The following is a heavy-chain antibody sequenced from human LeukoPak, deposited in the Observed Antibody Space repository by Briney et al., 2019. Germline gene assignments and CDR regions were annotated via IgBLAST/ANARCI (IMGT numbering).Heavy chain of an antibody. D-gene: IGHD3-10*01. CDR1: GFTFKSYA. CDR3: AKDAYGSGSYGLIYNWFDP. J-gene: IGHJ5*02. V-gene: IGHV3-23*01. CDR2: ITVSGGST. Sequence: PGGSLRLSCAASGFTFKSYAMTWVRQAPGKGLEWVSAITVSGGSTYYADSVKGRFTISGDNSKNTLYLQMNSLRAEDTAVYYCAKDAYGSGSYGLIYNWFDPWGQGTQVTVSS.